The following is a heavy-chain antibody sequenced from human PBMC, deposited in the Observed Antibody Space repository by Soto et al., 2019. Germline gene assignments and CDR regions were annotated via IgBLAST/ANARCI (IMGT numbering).Heavy chain of an antibody. CDR2: ISSSGSII. V-gene: IGHV3-11*01. Sequence: GGSLRLSCAASGFTFIDYYMSWILQAPGKGLEWVSDISSSGSIIYYADSVKGRFTISRDNAKNSLYLQMNSLRAEDTAVYYCARVNGYYYYGMDVWGQGTTVTVSS. CDR1: GFTFIDYY. J-gene: IGHJ6*02. CDR3: ARVNGYYYYGMDV. D-gene: IGHD3-22*01.